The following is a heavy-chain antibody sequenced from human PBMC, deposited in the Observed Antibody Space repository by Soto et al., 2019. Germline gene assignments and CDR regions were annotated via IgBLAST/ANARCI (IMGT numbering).Heavy chain of an antibody. CDR2: TGSGTGPG. J-gene: IGHJ4*02. CDR1: GGTFSTNP. CDR3: ARRDSGGFYRYFDS. V-gene: IGHV1-69*06. D-gene: IGHD2-15*01. Sequence: QVQLVQSGAEVKKPGSSVKVSCKASGGTFSTNPISWVRQAPGQGLEWMGGTGSGTGPGNHAQKFQGRLTITVDKATSTVYMGLSSLSSEATAVYYCARRDSGGFYRYFDSWGQGTLVTVSS.